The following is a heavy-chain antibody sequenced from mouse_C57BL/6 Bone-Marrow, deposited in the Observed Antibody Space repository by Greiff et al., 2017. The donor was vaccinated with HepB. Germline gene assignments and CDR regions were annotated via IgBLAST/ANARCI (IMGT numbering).Heavy chain of an antibody. CDR1: GYTFTDYY. CDR3: ARCIWYAMDY. J-gene: IGHJ4*01. Sequence: EVQLQQSGPELVKPGASVKISCKASGYTFTDYYMNWVKQSHGKSLEWIGDINPNNGGTSYNQKFKGKATLTVDKSSSTAYMELRSLTSEDSAVYYCARCIWYAMDYWGQGTSVTVSS. CDR2: INPNNGGT. V-gene: IGHV1-26*01.